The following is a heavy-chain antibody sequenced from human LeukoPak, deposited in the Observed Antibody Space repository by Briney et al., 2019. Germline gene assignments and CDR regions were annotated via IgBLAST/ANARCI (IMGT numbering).Heavy chain of an antibody. Sequence: GGSLRLSCAASGFTFSSYSMNWVRQAPGKGLEWGSVIYSGGSTYYADSVKGRFTISRDNSKNTLYLQMNSLRAEDTAVYYCATAPRSSSWYGGDAFDIWGQGTMVTVSS. V-gene: IGHV3-66*01. CDR3: ATAPRSSSWYGGDAFDI. D-gene: IGHD6-13*01. CDR1: GFTFSSYS. CDR2: IYSGGST. J-gene: IGHJ3*02.